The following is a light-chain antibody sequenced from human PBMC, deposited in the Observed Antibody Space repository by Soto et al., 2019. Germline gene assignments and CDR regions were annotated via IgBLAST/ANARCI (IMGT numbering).Light chain of an antibody. Sequence: DIQLTQSPSLLSASVGDRVTITCRASQGISSYLAWYQQKPGKDPKLLIYAASTLQSGVPSRFSGSGSGTEFTLKISSLQPEDFATYYCQQLNSYPGSTFGQGTKLEIK. CDR2: AAS. CDR3: QQLNSYPGST. V-gene: IGKV1-9*01. CDR1: QGISSY. J-gene: IGKJ2*02.